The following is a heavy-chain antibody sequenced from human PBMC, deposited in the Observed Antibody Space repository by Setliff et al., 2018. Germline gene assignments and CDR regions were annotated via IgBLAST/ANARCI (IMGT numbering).Heavy chain of an antibody. V-gene: IGHV3-30*02. Sequence: GGSLRLSCAASGFTFSSYGMHWVRQAPGKGLEWVAFIRYDGSNKYYADSVKGRFTISRGNSKNTLYLQMNSLRAEDTAVYYCAKDTGAAKYGMDVWGQGTTVTVSS. CDR1: GFTFSSYG. CDR2: IRYDGSNK. CDR3: AKDTGAAKYGMDV. D-gene: IGHD2-15*01. J-gene: IGHJ6*02.